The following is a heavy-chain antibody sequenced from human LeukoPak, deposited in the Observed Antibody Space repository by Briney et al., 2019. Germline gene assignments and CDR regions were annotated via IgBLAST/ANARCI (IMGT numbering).Heavy chain of an antibody. J-gene: IGHJ5*02. D-gene: IGHD3-3*02. V-gene: IGHV3-7*03. CDR2: IKQDESEK. Sequence: PGGSLRLSCAASGFTFSSYWMSWVRQAPGKGLEWVANIKQDESEKYYVDSVKGRFTISRDNAKNSLYLQMNSLRAEDTAVYYCAREAFWQRPTNWFDPWGQGTLVTVSS. CDR1: GFTFSSYW. CDR3: AREAFWQRPTNWFDP.